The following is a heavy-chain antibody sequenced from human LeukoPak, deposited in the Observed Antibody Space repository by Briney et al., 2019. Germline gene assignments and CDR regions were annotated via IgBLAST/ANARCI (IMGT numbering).Heavy chain of an antibody. D-gene: IGHD3-10*01. J-gene: IGHJ5*02. V-gene: IGHV4-39*07. CDR2: INHSGST. Sequence: SETLSLTCIVSGGSVSSSDYYWSWIRQPPGKGLEWIGEINHSGSTNYNPSLKSRVTISVDTSKNQFSLKLSSVTAADTAVYYCARVEARGFDPWGQGTLVTVSS. CDR1: GGSVSSSDYY. CDR3: ARVEARGFDP.